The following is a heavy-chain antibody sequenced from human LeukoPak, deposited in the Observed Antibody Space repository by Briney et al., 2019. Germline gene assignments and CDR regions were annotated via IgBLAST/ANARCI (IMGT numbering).Heavy chain of an antibody. J-gene: IGHJ5*02. V-gene: IGHV3-23*01. CDR1: GFTFSAYA. CDR2: ISGSGGIT. CDR3: AKHDPRRVVITNWFDP. D-gene: IGHD3-22*01. Sequence: QPGGSLRLSCAASGFTFSAYAICWVRQAPGKGLEWVSAISGSGGITYYADSVKGRFTISRGNSKNTLYLQMNSLRAEDTAVYYCAKHDPRRVVITNWFDPWGQGTLVTVSS.